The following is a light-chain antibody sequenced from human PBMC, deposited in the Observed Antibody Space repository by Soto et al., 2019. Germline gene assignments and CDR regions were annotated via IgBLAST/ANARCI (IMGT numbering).Light chain of an antibody. V-gene: IGLV2-14*01. CDR1: SSDVGGYNY. CDR2: DVS. Sequence: QSVLTQPASVSGSPGQSITISCTGTSSDVGGYNYVSGYQQHPGKAPKLMIYDVSNRPSGVSNRFSGSRSGNTASLTISGLQAEDEADYYCSSYTSSFYVFGTGTKFTVL. J-gene: IGLJ1*01. CDR3: SSYTSSFYV.